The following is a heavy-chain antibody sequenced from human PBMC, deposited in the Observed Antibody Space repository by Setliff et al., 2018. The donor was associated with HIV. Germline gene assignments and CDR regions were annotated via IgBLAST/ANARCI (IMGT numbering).Heavy chain of an antibody. CDR1: GYTFTTSA. D-gene: IGHD1-26*01. V-gene: IGHV1-18*01. CDR3: ASGSHGEGATDY. CDR2: SHTYNGNV. Sequence: ASVKVSCKASGYTFTTSAISWVRQAPGQELQWMGWSHTYNGNVNYARKFRGRVTMTTDASTNTAYMELSSLRSEDTAVYYCASGSHGEGATDYWGLGTLVTVSS. J-gene: IGHJ4*02.